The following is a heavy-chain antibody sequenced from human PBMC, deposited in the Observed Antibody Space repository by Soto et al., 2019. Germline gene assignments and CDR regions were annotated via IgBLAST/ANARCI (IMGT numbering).Heavy chain of an antibody. V-gene: IGHV3-23*01. CDR2: IRASGST. J-gene: IGHJ4*02. CDR3: AKGGYTSPFDY. D-gene: IGHD5-12*01. CDR1: GFTFSSYA. Sequence: GGSLRLSCAASGFTFSSYAMTGVRQAPGKGLEWVSTIRASGSTFYADSVKGRFTISRDNSMNTLFLHMNSLRAGDTAIYYCAKGGYTSPFDYWGLGTLVTVSS.